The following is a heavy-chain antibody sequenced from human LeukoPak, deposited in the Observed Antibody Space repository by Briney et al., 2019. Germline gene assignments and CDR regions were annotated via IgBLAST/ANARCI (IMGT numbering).Heavy chain of an antibody. Sequence: SETLSLTCTVSGGSISSYYWSWIRQPPGKGLEWIGYIYDSGSTNYNPSLKSRVTISVDTSKNQFSLKLSSVTAADTAVYYCARELMGASTYWGQGTLVTVSS. D-gene: IGHD1-26*01. CDR1: GGSISSYY. J-gene: IGHJ4*02. CDR3: ARELMGASTY. V-gene: IGHV4-59*01. CDR2: IYDSGST.